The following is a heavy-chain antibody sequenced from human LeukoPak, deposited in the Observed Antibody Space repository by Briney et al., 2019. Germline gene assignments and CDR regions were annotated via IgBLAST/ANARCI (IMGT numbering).Heavy chain of an antibody. D-gene: IGHD1-1*01. CDR2: ISSGGNTI. CDR3: ARDRTRETFDY. CDR1: GFTFSDYY. V-gene: IGHV3-11*04. Sequence: GGSLRLSCAASGFTFSDYYMSWIRQATGKGLEWVSFISSGGNTINYADPMKGRFTISRDNAKNSLYLQMNSLRAEDTAVYYCARDRTRETFDYWGRGTLVTVSS. J-gene: IGHJ4*02.